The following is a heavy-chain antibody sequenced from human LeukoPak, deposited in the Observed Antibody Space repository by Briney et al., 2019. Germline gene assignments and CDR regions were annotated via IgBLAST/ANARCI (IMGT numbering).Heavy chain of an antibody. Sequence: GSSVKVSCKASGGTFSSYAISWVRQAPGQGLEWMGRIIPIFGIANYAQKFQGRVTITADKSTSTAYMELSSLRSEDTAVYYCASENSSGQGEGANWFDPWGQGTLVTVSS. V-gene: IGHV1-69*04. CDR1: GGTFSSYA. CDR2: IIPIFGIA. J-gene: IGHJ5*02. CDR3: ASENSSGQGEGANWFDP. D-gene: IGHD6-19*01.